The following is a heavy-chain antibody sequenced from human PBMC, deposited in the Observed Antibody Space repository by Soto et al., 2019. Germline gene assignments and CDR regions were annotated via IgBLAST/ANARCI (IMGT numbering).Heavy chain of an antibody. CDR3: ARPASGGSRDAFDV. J-gene: IGHJ3*01. Sequence: PGESLTILSTSSGHKFTPFLLRWVRQTRGKGLEWLGRIDPTDSFTNYSPPFEGHVTISVDRSISTAYLPWNSLQASDTAIYYCARPASGGSRDAFDVWGQGTTVTVSS. D-gene: IGHD2-15*01. CDR2: IDPTDSFT. V-gene: IGHV5-10-1*01. CDR1: GHKFTPFL.